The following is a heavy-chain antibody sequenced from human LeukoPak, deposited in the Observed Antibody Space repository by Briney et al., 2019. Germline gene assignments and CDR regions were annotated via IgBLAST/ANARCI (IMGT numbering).Heavy chain of an antibody. CDR2: ISWNSGSK. J-gene: IGHJ3*02. Sequence: PGGSLRLSCAASGFTFDDYAMHWVRQAPGKGLEWVSGISWNSGSKGYADSVKGRFTISRDNAKNSLYLQMNSLRAEDMALYYCAKDIGYSSSSSAFDIWGQGTMVTVSS. D-gene: IGHD6-6*01. CDR1: GFTFDDYA. CDR3: AKDIGYSSSSSAFDI. V-gene: IGHV3-9*03.